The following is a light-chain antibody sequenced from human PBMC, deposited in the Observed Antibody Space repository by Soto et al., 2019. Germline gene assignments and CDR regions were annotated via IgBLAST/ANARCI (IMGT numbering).Light chain of an antibody. V-gene: IGLV1-44*01. CDR3: AAWDDRLNAWM. J-gene: IGLJ3*02. Sequence: QSVLTQPPSASGTPGQRVTISCSGSSSNIGSHTVNWYQQLPGTAPKVLIYNDNQRPSGVPHRFSGSKSCTSAPLAISGPHSEEEADYYCAAWDDRLNAWMFGGGTKLTVL. CDR2: NDN. CDR1: SSNIGSHT.